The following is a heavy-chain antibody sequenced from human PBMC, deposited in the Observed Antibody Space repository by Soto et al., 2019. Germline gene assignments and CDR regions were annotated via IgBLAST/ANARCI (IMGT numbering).Heavy chain of an antibody. CDR3: ASGVYHFDY. J-gene: IGHJ4*02. CDR1: GFTFSTYT. CDR2: ISSGSSYI. V-gene: IGHV3-21*01. Sequence: GGSLRLSCAASGFTFSTYTLNWVRQAPGKGLEWVSSISSGSSYIYYAGSVKGRFTISRDNAKNSLYLQMNSLRAEDTAVYYCASGVYHFDYWGQGTLVPVSS.